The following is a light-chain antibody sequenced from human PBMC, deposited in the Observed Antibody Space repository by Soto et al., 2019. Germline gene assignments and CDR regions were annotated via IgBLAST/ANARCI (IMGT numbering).Light chain of an antibody. CDR3: QQRDKWPVT. Sequence: EVVLTQSQATLSLSLGERATLSCTASQSVSSHLAWYQQKPGQAPRLLIYDASNRATGIPARFSGSGSGTDFTLSISSLEPEDFAVYYCQQRDKWPVTFGGGTKVEFK. CDR1: QSVSSH. CDR2: DAS. J-gene: IGKJ4*01. V-gene: IGKV3-11*01.